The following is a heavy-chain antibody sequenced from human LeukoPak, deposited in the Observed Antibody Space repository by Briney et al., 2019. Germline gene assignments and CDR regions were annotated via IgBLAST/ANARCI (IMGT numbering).Heavy chain of an antibody. CDR3: ARVYGSEYYYGMDV. CDR2: ISAYNGNT. V-gene: IGHV1-18*01. J-gene: IGHJ6*02. CDR1: GYTFTSYD. Sequence: ASVKVSCKASGYTFTSYDINWVRQATGQGLEWMGWISAYNGNTNYAQKLQGRVTMTTDTSTSTAYMELRSLRSDDTAVYHCARVYGSEYYYGMDVWGQGTTVTVSS. D-gene: IGHD3-10*01.